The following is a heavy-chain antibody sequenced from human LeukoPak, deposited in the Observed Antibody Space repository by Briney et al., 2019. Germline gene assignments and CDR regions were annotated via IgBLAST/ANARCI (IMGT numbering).Heavy chain of an antibody. CDR2: IHYSGST. D-gene: IGHD3-22*01. J-gene: IGHJ4*02. Sequence: PSETLSLTCTVSGGSISNYYWSWIRQPPGKGLEWIGYIHYSGSTSYNPSLKSRVTISVDTSKNQFSLKLSSVTAADTAVYYCARVKGSGYYYVFDYWGQGTLVTVSS. V-gene: IGHV4-59*01. CDR3: ARVKGSGYYYVFDY. CDR1: GGSISNYY.